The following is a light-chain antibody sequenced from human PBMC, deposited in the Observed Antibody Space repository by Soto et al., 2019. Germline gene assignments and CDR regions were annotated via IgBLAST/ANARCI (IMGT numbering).Light chain of an antibody. CDR2: DAS. V-gene: IGKV3-11*01. J-gene: IGKJ4*01. Sequence: ESVLTQSPATLSLSPGERATLSCRASPSVSNSLAWYQQKPGQAPRLLIYDASNRATGIPARFSGSGSGTDFTLTISSLEPEDFAVYYCQQRSNWPLTFGGGTKVEIK. CDR1: PSVSNS. CDR3: QQRSNWPLT.